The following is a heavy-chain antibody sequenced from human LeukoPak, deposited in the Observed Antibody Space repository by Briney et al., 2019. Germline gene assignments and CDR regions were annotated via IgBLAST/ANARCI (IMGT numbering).Heavy chain of an antibody. Sequence: PGGSLRLSCAGFGFTFGSFEMDWLRQAPGKGLEWVSYIDSGGTTIYYADSVKGRFTISRDDAKKSLYLQMNSLRVEDTAVYYCAKLLRDVTIYDFWGHGDLVTVSS. D-gene: IGHD5-24*01. CDR3: AKLLRDVTIYDF. CDR1: GFTFGSFE. V-gene: IGHV3-48*03. J-gene: IGHJ4*01. CDR2: IDSGGTTI.